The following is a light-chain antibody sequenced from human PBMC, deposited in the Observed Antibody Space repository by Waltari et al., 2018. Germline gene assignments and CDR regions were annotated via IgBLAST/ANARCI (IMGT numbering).Light chain of an antibody. J-gene: IGKJ2*01. Sequence: DIVMTQSHDSLAVSLGERATTPSRSSRTVFFSSNNKDFLSWYQQKPGQPPTLLISWASTGESGVPDRFSGSGSETNFTLTINGLQAEDVAVYYCQQFYITPQTFGQGTRVEIK. V-gene: IGKV4-1*01. CDR3: QQFYITPQT. CDR1: RTVFFSSNNKDF. CDR2: WAS.